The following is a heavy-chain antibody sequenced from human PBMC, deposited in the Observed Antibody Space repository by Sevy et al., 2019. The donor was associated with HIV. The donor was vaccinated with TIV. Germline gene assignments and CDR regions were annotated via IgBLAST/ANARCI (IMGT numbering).Heavy chain of an antibody. D-gene: IGHD2-15*01. CDR3: GRAQGYCVINSCFGGSINAFDI. CDR2: ISWNSGAT. Sequence: GGSLRLSCAASGFAFSDYAMHWVRQVPGKGLEWVSGISWNSGATGYADSVKGRFTISRDNAKNSLHLQMNSLRVEDTALYYCGRAQGYCVINSCFGGSINAFDIWGQGTMVTVSS. CDR1: GFAFSDYA. V-gene: IGHV3-9*01. J-gene: IGHJ3*02.